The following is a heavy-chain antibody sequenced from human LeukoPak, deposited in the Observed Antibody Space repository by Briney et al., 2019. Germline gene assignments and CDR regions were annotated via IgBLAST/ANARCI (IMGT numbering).Heavy chain of an antibody. CDR1: GGSISSYY. CDR2: IYYSGST. V-gene: IGHV4-59*01. J-gene: IGHJ3*02. CDR3: ARVRVRTSRDGYNLHDAFDI. D-gene: IGHD5-24*01. Sequence: SETLSLTCTVSGGSISSYYWSWIRQPPGKGLEWIGYIYYSGSTNYNPSLKSRVTISVDTSKNQFSLKLSSVTAADTAVYYCARVRVRTSRDGYNLHDAFDIWGQGTMVTVSS.